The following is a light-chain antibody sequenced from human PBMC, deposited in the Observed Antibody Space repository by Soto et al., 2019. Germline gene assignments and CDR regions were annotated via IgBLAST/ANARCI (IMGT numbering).Light chain of an antibody. CDR2: GAS. V-gene: IGKV3-20*01. Sequence: EIVLTQSPGTLSLSLGERATVSCRASQSVGSNYLAWYQRKPGQAPRLLIYGASNRATGIPDRFSGSGSGTDFTLTISRLEPEDFAVYYCQQYGSSGTFGQGTKVDIK. CDR3: QQYGSSGT. CDR1: QSVGSNY. J-gene: IGKJ1*01.